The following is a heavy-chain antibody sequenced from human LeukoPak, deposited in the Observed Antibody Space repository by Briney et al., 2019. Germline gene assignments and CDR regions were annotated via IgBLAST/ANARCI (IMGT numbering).Heavy chain of an antibody. CDR1: GDSISSVNRY. Sequence: PSETLSLTCTVSGDSISSVNRYWSCLRQPPGKALEGIGRVYSHGITNYNSSLKSRVTISLDKSKNQFSLNLSSVTAADTALYYCARGNSGNFHFDYWGQGSLVTVSS. J-gene: IGHJ4*02. D-gene: IGHD6-19*01. CDR3: ARGNSGNFHFDY. V-gene: IGHV4-61*02. CDR2: VYSHGIT.